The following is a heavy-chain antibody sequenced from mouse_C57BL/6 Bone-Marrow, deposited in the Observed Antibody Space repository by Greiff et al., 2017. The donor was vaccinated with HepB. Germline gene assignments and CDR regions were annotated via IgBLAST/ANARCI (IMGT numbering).Heavy chain of an antibody. Sequence: VQLQQSGPELVKPGASVKMSCKASGYTFTNYNMHWVKQCHGKSLEWIGYINPNNGGTSYNQKFKGKATLTVNKSSSTAYMELRSLTSEDSAVYYCARCHYYGSSYPFAYWGQGTLVTVSA. J-gene: IGHJ3*01. V-gene: IGHV1-22*01. D-gene: IGHD1-1*01. CDR3: ARCHYYGSSYPFAY. CDR2: INPNNGGT. CDR1: GYTFTNYN.